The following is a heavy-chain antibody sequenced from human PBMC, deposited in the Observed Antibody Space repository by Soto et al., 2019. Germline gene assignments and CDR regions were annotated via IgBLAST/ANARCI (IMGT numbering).Heavy chain of an antibody. V-gene: IGHV4-34*01. J-gene: IGHJ4*02. CDR2: INHSGST. CDR1: GGSFGGDY. Sequence: PSEALSLTCAGYGGSFGGDYGSWMRQPPGKGLEWIGEINHSGSTNYNPSLKSRVTISVDTSKNQFSLKLSSVTAADTAVYYCARGGYYGSGSPTRYWGQGTLVTVSS. D-gene: IGHD3-10*01. CDR3: ARGGYYGSGSPTRY.